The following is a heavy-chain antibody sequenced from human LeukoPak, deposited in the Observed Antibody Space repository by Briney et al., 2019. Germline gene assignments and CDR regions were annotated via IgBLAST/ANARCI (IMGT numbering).Heavy chain of an antibody. V-gene: IGHV3-48*04. D-gene: IGHD2-2*01. CDR3: AREGVPAARSWFDP. CDR1: GFTVNTHF. CDR2: IGTIISTT. J-gene: IGHJ5*02. Sequence: GGSLRLSCAASGFTVNTHFMNWVRQAPGKGLEWVAYIGTIISTTYYADSVKGRFTISRDNAKNSLCLQMNSLRAEDTAVYYCAREGVPAARSWFDPWGQGTLVTVSS.